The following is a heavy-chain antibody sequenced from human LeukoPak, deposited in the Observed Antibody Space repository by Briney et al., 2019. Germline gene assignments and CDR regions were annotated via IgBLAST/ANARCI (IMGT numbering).Heavy chain of an antibody. Sequence: PGGSLRLSCAASGFTFSSYGMHWVRQAPGKGLEWVAVISYDGSNKYYADSVKGRFTISRDNSKNTLYLQMNSLRAEDMAVYYCAKDGGYCSGGSCYYYYGMDVWGQGTTVTVSS. J-gene: IGHJ6*02. CDR1: GFTFSSYG. CDR2: ISYDGSNK. V-gene: IGHV3-30*18. D-gene: IGHD2-15*01. CDR3: AKDGGYCSGGSCYYYYGMDV.